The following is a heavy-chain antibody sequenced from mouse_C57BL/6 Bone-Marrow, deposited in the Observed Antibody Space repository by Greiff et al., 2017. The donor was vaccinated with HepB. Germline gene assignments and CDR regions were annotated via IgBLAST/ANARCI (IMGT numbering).Heavy chain of an antibody. V-gene: IGHV1-53*01. J-gene: IGHJ4*01. CDR3: ARQPYSNCGAMDY. D-gene: IGHD2-5*01. CDR1: GYTFTSYW. Sequence: QVQLQQPGTELVKPGASVKLSCKASGYTFTSYWMHWVKQRPGQGLEWIGNINPSNGGTNYNEKFKSKATLTADKSSSTAYMQLSSLTSEDSAVYYCARQPYSNCGAMDYWGQGTSVTVSS. CDR2: INPSNGGT.